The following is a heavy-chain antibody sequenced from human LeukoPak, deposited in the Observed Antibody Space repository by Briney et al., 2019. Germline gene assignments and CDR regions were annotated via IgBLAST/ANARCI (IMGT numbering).Heavy chain of an antibody. V-gene: IGHV4-39*01. D-gene: IGHD2-2*01. CDR2: VSYSGTT. Sequence: SATLSLTCTVSGGSISSSSFFWAWIRQPPGKGLEWIGTVSYSGTTYYSPSLKSRVTISVDTSKNQFSLRLTSVTAADTALYYCAKLTCSSTFCPLDYWGQGTLVTVSS. J-gene: IGHJ4*02. CDR1: GGSISSSSFF. CDR3: AKLTCSSTFCPLDY.